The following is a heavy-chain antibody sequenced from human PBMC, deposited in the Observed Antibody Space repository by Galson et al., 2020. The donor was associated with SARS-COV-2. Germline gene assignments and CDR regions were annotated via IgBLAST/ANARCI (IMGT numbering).Heavy chain of an antibody. CDR1: GFTFSNYG. J-gene: IGHJ6*02. CDR3: AKDSYYDFWSSDLYGMDV. D-gene: IGHD3-3*01. Sequence: GESLKISCAASGFTFSNYGMHWVRQAPGRGLEWVALISYGGSNKYYADSVKGRFTLSRDNSKNTLYLQMNSLRAEDTAVYYCAKDSYYDFWSSDLYGMDVWGQGTTVTVSS. CDR2: ISYGGSNK. V-gene: IGHV3-30*18.